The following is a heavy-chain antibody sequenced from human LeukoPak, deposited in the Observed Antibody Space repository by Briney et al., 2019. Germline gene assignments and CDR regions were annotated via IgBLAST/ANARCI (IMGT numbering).Heavy chain of an antibody. CDR2: IIPIFGTA. D-gene: IGHD6-6*01. Sequence: SVKVSCKASGGTSSSYAFSWVRQAPGQGLEWMGGIIPIFGTANYAQKFQGRVTITADESTSTAYMELSSLRSEDTAVYYCARARVWSSSSSFYYYYGMDVWGQGTTVTVSS. J-gene: IGHJ6*02. CDR3: ARARVWSSSSSFYYYYGMDV. CDR1: GGTSSSYA. V-gene: IGHV1-69*13.